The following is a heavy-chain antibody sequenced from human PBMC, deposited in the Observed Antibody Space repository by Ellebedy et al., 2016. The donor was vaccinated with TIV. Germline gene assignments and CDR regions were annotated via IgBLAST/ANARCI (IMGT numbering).Heavy chain of an antibody. CDR1: GFTFNSYA. V-gene: IGHV3-23*01. D-gene: IGHD4-17*01. CDR3: ARGPLTTVHY. Sequence: PGGSLRLSCVASGFTFNSYAMSWVRQAPGKGLGWVSSLSASGGSTYYADSVKGRFTISRDNSKNTLYLQMNSLRAEDTAVYYCARGPLTTVHYWGQGTLVTVSS. CDR2: LSASGGST. J-gene: IGHJ4*02.